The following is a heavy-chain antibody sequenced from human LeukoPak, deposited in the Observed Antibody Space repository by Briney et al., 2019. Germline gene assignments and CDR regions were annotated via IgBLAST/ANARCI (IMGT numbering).Heavy chain of an antibody. Sequence: SETLSLTCTVSGGSISSYYWSWLRQPAGKGLEWIGRIYTSGSTNYNPSLTSRVTMSVDTSKNQFSLKLSSVTAADTAVYYCARDLPKSITMIVVDKTNDAFDIWGQGTMVTVSS. D-gene: IGHD3-22*01. CDR1: GGSISSYY. V-gene: IGHV4-4*07. CDR2: IYTSGST. J-gene: IGHJ3*02. CDR3: ARDLPKSITMIVVDKTNDAFDI.